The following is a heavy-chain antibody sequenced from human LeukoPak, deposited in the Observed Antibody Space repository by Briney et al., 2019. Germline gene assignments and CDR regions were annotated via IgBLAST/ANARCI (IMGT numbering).Heavy chain of an antibody. J-gene: IGHJ5*02. D-gene: IGHD6-13*01. CDR2: IYYSGST. CDR1: GGSIGGSDYY. V-gene: IGHV4-39*01. Sequence: SETLSLTCTVSGGSIGGSDYYWGWIRQPPGKGLEWIGSIYYSGSTYYNTSLKSRVTISVDTSKNQFSLKLSSVTAADTAVYYCARHKYSSSSPDPWGQGTLVTVSS. CDR3: ARHKYSSSSPDP.